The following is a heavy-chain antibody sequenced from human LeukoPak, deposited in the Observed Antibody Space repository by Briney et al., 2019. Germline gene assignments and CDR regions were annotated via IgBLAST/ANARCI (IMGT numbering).Heavy chain of an antibody. CDR1: GGTFISYA. CDR3: ARDSKTSYDYVWGSYRMTDAFDI. D-gene: IGHD3-16*02. V-gene: IGHV1-69*01. J-gene: IGHJ3*02. CDR2: IIPIFGTS. Sequence: SVKVSFKSSGGTFISYAISWVRQAPGQGLEWMGGIIPIFGTSTYAQKFHGRVTITADESTSTAYMELSRLRSEDKAVYYCARDSKTSYDYVWGSYRMTDAFDIWGQGTMVTVSS.